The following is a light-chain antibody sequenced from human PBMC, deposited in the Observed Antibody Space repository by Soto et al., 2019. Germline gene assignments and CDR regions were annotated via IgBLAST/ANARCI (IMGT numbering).Light chain of an antibody. CDR2: EVS. V-gene: IGLV2-14*01. Sequence: QSVLTQPASVSGSPGQSITISCTXTXXDVGGYNYVSWYQQHPGKAPKLMIYEVSNRPTGVSNRFSGSKSGNTASLTISGLQAEDEADYYCSSYTSSSTLVFGTGTKLTVL. J-gene: IGLJ1*01. CDR3: SSYTSSSTLV. CDR1: XXDVGGYNY.